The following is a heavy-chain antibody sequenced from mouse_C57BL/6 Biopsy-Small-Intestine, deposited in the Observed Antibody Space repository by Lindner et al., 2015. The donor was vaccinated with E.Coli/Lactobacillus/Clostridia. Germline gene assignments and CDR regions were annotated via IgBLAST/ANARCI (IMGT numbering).Heavy chain of an antibody. V-gene: IGHV1-4*01. Sequence: VQLQESGAELARPGASVKMSCKASGYTFTSYTMHWVNRGLDRVWNGLDTLILAVVILSTIRSSRTKATLTADKSSSTAYMQLSSLTSEDSAVYYCARSSFYYGSLDDVWGTGTTVTVSS. D-gene: IGHD1-1*01. CDR1: GYTFTSYT. CDR3: ARSSFYYGSLDDV. J-gene: IGHJ1*03. CDR2: LILAVVIL.